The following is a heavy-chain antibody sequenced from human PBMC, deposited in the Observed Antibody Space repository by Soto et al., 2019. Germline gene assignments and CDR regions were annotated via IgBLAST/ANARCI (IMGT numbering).Heavy chain of an antibody. D-gene: IGHD2-15*01. V-gene: IGHV1-2*04. Sequence: AAVKVSCKASGYTFTGYYMHWVRQAPGQGLEWMGWINPNSGGTNYAQKFQGWVTMTRDTSISTAYMELSRLRSDDTAVYYCARDLLGYCSGGSCYSSLGGAFDIWGQGTMVTVSS. CDR1: GYTFTGYY. CDR2: INPNSGGT. CDR3: ARDLLGYCSGGSCYSSLGGAFDI. J-gene: IGHJ3*02.